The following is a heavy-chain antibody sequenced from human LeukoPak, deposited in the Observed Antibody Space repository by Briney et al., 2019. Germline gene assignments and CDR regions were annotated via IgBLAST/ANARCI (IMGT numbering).Heavy chain of an antibody. CDR3: ARPYNYYGSGSYCYGY. Sequence: GGSRRLSCAASGFTFSSYSMNWVRQAPGKGLEWVSSISSSSSYIYYADSVKGRCTISRDNAKNSLYLQMNSLRAEDTAVYYCARPYNYYGSGSYCYGYWGQGTLVTVSS. CDR2: ISSSSSYI. D-gene: IGHD3-10*01. J-gene: IGHJ4*02. V-gene: IGHV3-21*01. CDR1: GFTFSSYS.